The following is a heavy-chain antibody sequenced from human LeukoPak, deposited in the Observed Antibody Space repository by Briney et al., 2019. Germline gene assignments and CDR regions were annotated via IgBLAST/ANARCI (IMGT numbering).Heavy chain of an antibody. CDR2: ISSSSTYI. Sequence: GGSLRLSCAASGFSFNSYSMNWVRQAPGKGLEWVSSISSSSTYIYYADSVKGRFTISRDNSKNTLYLQMDSLRAEDTAVYHCAKDLDSTGYYSYNYWGRGTLVTVSS. J-gene: IGHJ4*02. D-gene: IGHD3-22*01. V-gene: IGHV3-21*04. CDR1: GFSFNSYS. CDR3: AKDLDSTGYYSYNY.